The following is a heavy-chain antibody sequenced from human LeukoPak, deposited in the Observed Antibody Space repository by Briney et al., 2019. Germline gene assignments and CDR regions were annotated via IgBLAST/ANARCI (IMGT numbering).Heavy chain of an antibody. V-gene: IGHV3-23*01. J-gene: IGHJ4*02. D-gene: IGHD2-15*01. CDR3: AKDHLGYCSGGSCYDFDY. Sequence: GGSLRLSCAASGFTFSSYAMSWVRQAPGKGLEWVSGISGSGDSTFSADSVKGRFTISRDNSKNTLFLQMNSLRAEDTAVYYCAKDHLGYCSGGSCYDFDYWGQGTLVTVS. CDR1: GFTFSSYA. CDR2: ISGSGDST.